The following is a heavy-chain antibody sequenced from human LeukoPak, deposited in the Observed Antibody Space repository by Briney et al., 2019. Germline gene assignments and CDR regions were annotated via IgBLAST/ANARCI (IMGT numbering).Heavy chain of an antibody. D-gene: IGHD2-2*01. V-gene: IGHV3-7*03. CDR1: GFTFSSYW. Sequence: GGSLRLSCAASGFTFSSYWMNWARQAPGKGLEWVASINHNGNVNYYVDSVKGRFTISRDNAKNSLYLQMSNLRAEDTAVYYCAREFDVVVPAYYGMDVWGQGTTVTVSS. CDR3: AREFDVVVPAYYGMDV. J-gene: IGHJ6*02. CDR2: INHNGNVN.